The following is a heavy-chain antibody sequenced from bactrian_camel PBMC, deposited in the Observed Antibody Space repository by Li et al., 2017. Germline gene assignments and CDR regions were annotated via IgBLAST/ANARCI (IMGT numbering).Heavy chain of an antibody. CDR1: GHAYSSNC. J-gene: IGHJ4*01. Sequence: HVQLVESGGSSVQPGGSLRLSCGASGHAYSSNCMGWFRQAPGKEREGVARLWTGDGRTYYVDSVMGRFTISLDNAKTTLYLQMNSLKPEDTAMYYCAAGSGRWSCSLNRYEYNQWGQGTQVTVS. V-gene: IGHV3S54*01. CDR2: LWTGDGRT. CDR3: AAGSGRWSCSLNRYEYNQ. D-gene: IGHD2*01.